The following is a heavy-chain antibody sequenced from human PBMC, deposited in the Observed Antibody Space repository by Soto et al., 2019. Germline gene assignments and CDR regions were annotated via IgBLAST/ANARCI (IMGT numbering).Heavy chain of an antibody. D-gene: IGHD3-16*01. V-gene: IGHV5-51*01. CDR2: IYPGDSDT. CDR1: GYSFTSYW. CDR3: ARRSTGGGNCYNGLDV. Sequence: ESLKISWKGSGYSFTSYWIGWVRQMPGKGLEWMGIIYPGDSDTRYSPSFQGQVTISADTSKSLAYLQWSSLKAWDAAMYYCARRSTGGGNCYNGLDVWGQGTTVTVSS. J-gene: IGHJ6*02.